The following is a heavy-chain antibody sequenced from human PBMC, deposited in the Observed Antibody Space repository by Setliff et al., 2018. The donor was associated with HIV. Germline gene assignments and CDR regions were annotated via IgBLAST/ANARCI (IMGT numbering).Heavy chain of an antibody. Sequence: PSETLSLTCTVSGDSITSGHFYRGWIRQAPGKGLEWIGNILDGRVTFFNPSLRGRVTISVDASKNQVSLNLRSVTAADSAVYHCARPHSGRGGGAYFDPWGQGILVTVSS. CDR2: ILDGRVT. D-gene: IGHD6-19*01. CDR3: ARPHSGRGGGAYFDP. J-gene: IGHJ5*02. V-gene: IGHV4-39*01. CDR1: GDSITSGHFY.